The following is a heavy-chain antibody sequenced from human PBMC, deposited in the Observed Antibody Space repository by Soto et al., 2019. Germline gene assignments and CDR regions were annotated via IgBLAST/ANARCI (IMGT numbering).Heavy chain of an antibody. CDR3: ARDVIRVVAATQEYFQH. Sequence: EVQLVESGGGLVKPGGSLRLSCAASGFTFSSYSMNWVRQAPGKGLEWVSSISSSSSYIYYGDSVQGRFTVSRDNANNSLYLQMNSRRAGDTAVYYCARDVIRVVAATQEYFQHWGQGTLVTVSS. CDR1: GFTFSSYS. D-gene: IGHD2-15*01. V-gene: IGHV3-21*01. CDR2: ISSSSSYI. J-gene: IGHJ1*01.